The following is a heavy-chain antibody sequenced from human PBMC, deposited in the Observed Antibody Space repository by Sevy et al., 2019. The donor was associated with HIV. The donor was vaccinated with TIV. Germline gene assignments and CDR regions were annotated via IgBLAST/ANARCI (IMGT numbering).Heavy chain of an antibody. V-gene: IGHV3-30-3*01. CDR3: TRDAGYSIAWSPSDY. CDR1: GLTFSSHA. Sequence: GGFLRLSCAASGLTFSSHAMHWVRQAPGKGLEWVAVISSAGSNKYYADSVKGRFTISRDNPKNTLYLHMNSLRPEDTAVDYCTRDAGYSIAWSPSDYWGQGTLVTVSS. D-gene: IGHD6-19*01. CDR2: ISSAGSNK. J-gene: IGHJ4*02.